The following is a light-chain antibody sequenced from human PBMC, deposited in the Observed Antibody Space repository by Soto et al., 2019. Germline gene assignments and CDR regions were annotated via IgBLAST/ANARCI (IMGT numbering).Light chain of an antibody. J-gene: IGKJ2*01. Sequence: EIVLTQSPGTLSSAPGERATLSCRASQSVSSSYLAWYQQKPGQAPRLLIYGASSRATGIPDRFSGSGSGTDFTLTISRLEPVDFAVYYCQQYGSSPRYTFGQGTKLEIK. V-gene: IGKV3-20*01. CDR2: GAS. CDR1: QSVSSSY. CDR3: QQYGSSPRYT.